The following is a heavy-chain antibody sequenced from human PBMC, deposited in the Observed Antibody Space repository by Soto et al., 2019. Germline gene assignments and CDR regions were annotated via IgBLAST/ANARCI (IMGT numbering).Heavy chain of an antibody. D-gene: IGHD3-3*01. CDR2: ISAYNGNT. J-gene: IGHJ5*02. CDR1: GYTFTSYG. CDR3: ARDLDPASFWSGYPNWFDP. Sequence: ASVKVSCKASGYTFTSYGISWVRQAPGRGLEWMGWISAYNGNTNYAQKLQGRVTMTTDTSTSTAYMELRSLRSDDTAVYYCARDLDPASFWSGYPNWFDPWGQGTLVTVSS. V-gene: IGHV1-18*01.